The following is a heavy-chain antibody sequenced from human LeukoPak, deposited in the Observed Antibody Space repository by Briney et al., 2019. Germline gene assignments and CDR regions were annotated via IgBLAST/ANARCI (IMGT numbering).Heavy chain of an antibody. Sequence: GALRLSCAASGFTFSGSAIHWVRQASGKGLEWVGRIRSKANNYATAYAESVKGRFTISRDDSKNTAYLQMNSLKAEDTAVYYCTTIDEVNRKLDYWGQGTLVTVSS. V-gene: IGHV3-73*01. CDR1: GFTFSGSA. CDR2: IRSKANNYAT. J-gene: IGHJ4*02. CDR3: TTIDEVNRKLDY. D-gene: IGHD1-14*01.